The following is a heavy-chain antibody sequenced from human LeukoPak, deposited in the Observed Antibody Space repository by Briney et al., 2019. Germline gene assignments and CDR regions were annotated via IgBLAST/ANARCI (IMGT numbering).Heavy chain of an antibody. CDR1: GFTFSSYA. Sequence: VGSLRLSCAASGFTFSSYAMSSVRQAPGKGLEWVSAISGSGGTTYYADSLKGRFTISRDNSKNTLYLQMNSLRAEDTAVYYCARLVDTAMVGSFQHWGQGTLVTVSS. CDR2: ISGSGGTT. CDR3: ARLVDTAMVGSFQH. V-gene: IGHV3-23*01. D-gene: IGHD5-18*01. J-gene: IGHJ1*01.